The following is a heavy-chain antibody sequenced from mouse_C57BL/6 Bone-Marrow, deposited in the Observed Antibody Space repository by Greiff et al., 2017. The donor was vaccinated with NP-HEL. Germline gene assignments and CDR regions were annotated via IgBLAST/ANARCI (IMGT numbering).Heavy chain of an antibody. V-gene: IGHV1-26*01. CDR3: ARAPYYDYDGAMDY. Sequence: VQLQQSGPELVKPGASVQISCKASGYTFTDYYMNGVKPSHRQRLEWIGDIIPNNGGTSYNQNFKGKATLAVEKSSGTDYMELRSLTSEDSAVYYCARAPYYDYDGAMDYWGQGTSVTVSS. D-gene: IGHD2-4*01. J-gene: IGHJ4*01. CDR2: IIPNNGGT. CDR1: GYTFTDYY.